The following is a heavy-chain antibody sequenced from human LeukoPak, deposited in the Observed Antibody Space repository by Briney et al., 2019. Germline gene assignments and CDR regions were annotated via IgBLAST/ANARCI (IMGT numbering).Heavy chain of an antibody. Sequence: SETQSLTCTVSGGSISEYYWSWIRQSPGKGLEWIGYIYESGGTNYNPSLRSRVTISLDTSKTQVSLKVTSLTAADTAVYYCARDRAAFYYASGLAYWGQGIPVTVSS. CDR1: GGSISEYY. V-gene: IGHV4-59*01. CDR3: ARDRAAFYYASGLAY. J-gene: IGHJ4*02. D-gene: IGHD3-10*01. CDR2: IYESGGT.